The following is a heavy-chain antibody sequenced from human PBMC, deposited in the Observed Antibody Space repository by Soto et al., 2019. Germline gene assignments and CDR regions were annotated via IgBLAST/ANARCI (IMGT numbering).Heavy chain of an antibody. CDR2: IYYSGST. CDR3: ATTWGSGYEPSYDY. D-gene: IGHD5-12*01. J-gene: IGHJ4*02. CDR1: GGSISSNSYY. Sequence: SETLSLTGTVSGGSISSNSYYWGWIRQPPGKGLEWIGYIYYSGSTNYNPSLKSRVTISVDTSKNQFSVKLSSVTAADTAVYYCATTWGSGYEPSYDYWGQGTLVTVSS. V-gene: IGHV4-61*05.